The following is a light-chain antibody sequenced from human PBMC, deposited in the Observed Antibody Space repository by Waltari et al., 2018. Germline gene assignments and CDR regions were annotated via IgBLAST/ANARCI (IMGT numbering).Light chain of an antibody. CDR3: QQYGSSVMYT. J-gene: IGKJ2*01. CDR2: GAS. CDR1: QSLTKRY. Sequence: VLTQYPGTLSLSPGERATLSCRASQSLTKRYLAWYQQKPGQAPRLLIYGASSRAAGIPDRFSGSGSGTDFTLTISRLEPDDFAVYYCQQYGSSVMYTFGQGTKLEIK. V-gene: IGKV3-20*01.